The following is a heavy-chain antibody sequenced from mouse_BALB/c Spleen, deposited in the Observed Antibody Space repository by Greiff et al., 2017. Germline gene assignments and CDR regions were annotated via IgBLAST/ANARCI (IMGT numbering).Heavy chain of an antibody. Sequence: VQLQQSGAELVKPGASVKLSCTASGFNFKDSYMHWVKQRPEQGLEWIGRIDPANGNTKYDPKFQGKSTITADTSSNTAYLQLSSLTSEDTAVYYCARDSYGYVGAMDYWGQGTSVTVSS. J-gene: IGHJ4*01. CDR1: GFNFKDSY. CDR2: IDPANGNT. CDR3: ARDSYGYVGAMDY. D-gene: IGHD1-2*01. V-gene: IGHV14-3*02.